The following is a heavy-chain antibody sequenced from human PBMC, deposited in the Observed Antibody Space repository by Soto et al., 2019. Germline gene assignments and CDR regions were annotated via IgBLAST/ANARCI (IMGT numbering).Heavy chain of an antibody. CDR3: ARVFSSNWFDP. CDR1: GFTISGYT. J-gene: IGHJ5*02. V-gene: IGHV3-30-3*01. CDR2: TSYDGTYK. D-gene: IGHD3-3*01. Sequence: GGSLRLSCAASGFTISGYTMHWVRQSPGKGLEWVAVTSYDGTYKYYAVSVRGRFTISRDNSKNMLYLQMNSLRAEDSALYYCARVFSSNWFDPWGQGTLVTVSS.